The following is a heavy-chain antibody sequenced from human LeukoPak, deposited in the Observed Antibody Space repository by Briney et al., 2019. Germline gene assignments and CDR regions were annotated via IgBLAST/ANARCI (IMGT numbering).Heavy chain of an antibody. Sequence: GGSLRLSCAASGFTFSSYSMNCVRQAPGKGREWLSSISSSSSYIYYADSVKGRFTISRDNAKNSLYLQMNSLRAEDTAVYYCARSRSGGDYSFDYWGQGTLVTVSS. J-gene: IGHJ4*02. CDR3: ARSRSGGDYSFDY. CDR1: GFTFSSYS. D-gene: IGHD4-17*01. CDR2: ISSSSSYI. V-gene: IGHV3-21*01.